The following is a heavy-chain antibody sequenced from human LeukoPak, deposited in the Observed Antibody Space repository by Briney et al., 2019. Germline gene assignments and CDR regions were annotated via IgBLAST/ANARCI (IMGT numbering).Heavy chain of an antibody. CDR2: INHSGST. V-gene: IGHV4-34*01. CDR3: ARTGSSGSNAGY. J-gene: IGHJ4*02. Sequence: SETLSLTCAVYGGSFSGYYWSWIRQPSGKGLEWIGEINHSGSTNYNPSLKSRVTISVDTSKNQFSLKLSSVTAADTAVYYCARTGSSGSNAGYWGQGTLVTVSS. CDR1: GGSFSGYY. D-gene: IGHD3-22*01.